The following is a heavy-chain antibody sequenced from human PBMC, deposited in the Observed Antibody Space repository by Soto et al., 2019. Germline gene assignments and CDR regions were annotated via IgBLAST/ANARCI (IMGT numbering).Heavy chain of an antibody. V-gene: IGHV1-8*01. Sequence: GASLKVSCKASGYTFTSYDINWVRQATGQGLEWMGWMNPNSGNTGYAQKFQGRVTMTRNTSISTAYMELSSLRSEDTAVYYCARGGAGYCNGGSCYRYWGQGTLVTVSS. J-gene: IGHJ4*02. D-gene: IGHD2-15*01. CDR3: ARGGAGYCNGGSCYRY. CDR2: MNPNSGNT. CDR1: GYTFTSYD.